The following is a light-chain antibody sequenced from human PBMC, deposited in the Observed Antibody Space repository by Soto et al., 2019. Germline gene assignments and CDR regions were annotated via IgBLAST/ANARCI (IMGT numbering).Light chain of an antibody. J-gene: IGKJ4*01. Sequence: IVMTQSPATLSVAPGVRVTFSCRARQGISKKVAWYQHKPGQAPRLLISAVSTGATGVPARFSGSGSGTEFTLTINSLQSEECATYYCQQYHTWQVTFGGGTQVEIK. CDR3: QQYHTWQVT. CDR2: AVS. V-gene: IGKV3-15*01. CDR1: QGISKK.